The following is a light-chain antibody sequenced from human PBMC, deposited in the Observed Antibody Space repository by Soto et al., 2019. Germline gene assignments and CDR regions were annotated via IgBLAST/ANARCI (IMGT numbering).Light chain of an antibody. CDR3: QQHGSSPWT. J-gene: IGKJ1*01. Sequence: EIVLTQSPGTLSLSPGERATLSCRASQSVSSTYLAWYQQQPGQAPRLLIYGASNRATGIPDRFSGSGSGTDFTLTISRLEPEDFAVYYCQQHGSSPWTFGQGTKVDIK. CDR2: GAS. CDR1: QSVSSTY. V-gene: IGKV3-20*01.